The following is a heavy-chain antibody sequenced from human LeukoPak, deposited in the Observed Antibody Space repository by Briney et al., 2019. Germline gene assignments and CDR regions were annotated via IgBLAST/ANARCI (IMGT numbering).Heavy chain of an antibody. Sequence: SETLSLTCTVSGGSISSSSYYWGWIRQPPGKGLEWVGSISYSGSTYYNPSLKSRVTISVDTSKNQFSLKLTSVTAADTAVYYCASGSPTYYDFWSGYSIYYMDVWGKGTTVTVSS. CDR3: ASGSPTYYDFWSGYSIYYMDV. D-gene: IGHD3-3*01. CDR2: ISYSGST. V-gene: IGHV4-39*07. J-gene: IGHJ6*03. CDR1: GGSISSSSYY.